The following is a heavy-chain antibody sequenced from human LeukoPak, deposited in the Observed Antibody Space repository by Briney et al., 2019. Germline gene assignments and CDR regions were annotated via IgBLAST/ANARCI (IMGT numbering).Heavy chain of an antibody. J-gene: IGHJ2*01. CDR2: INPNSGGT. V-gene: IGHV1-2*02. CDR1: GYTFTGYY. Sequence: GASVKVSCKASGYTFTGYYMHWVRQAPGQGLEWMGWINPNSGGTNYAQKFQGRVTMTRDTSISTAYMELSRLRSDDTAVYYCARDYGGYVRLRWVYFDLWGRGTLVTVSS. D-gene: IGHD4-17*01. CDR3: ARDYGGYVRLRWVYFDL.